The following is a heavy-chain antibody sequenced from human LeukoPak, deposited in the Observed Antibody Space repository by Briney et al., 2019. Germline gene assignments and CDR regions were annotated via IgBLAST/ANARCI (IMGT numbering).Heavy chain of an antibody. CDR1: GFTFSHYG. D-gene: IGHD3-3*01. V-gene: IGHV3-30*02. CDR2: IRYDGSNK. Sequence: GGSLRLSCTASGFTFSHYGMHWVRQAPGRGLEWVTFIRYDGSNKYYADSVKGRFTISRDNAKNTLYVQMNSLRAEDTAVYYCARGAFGVYGFDIWGQGTMVTVSS. J-gene: IGHJ3*02. CDR3: ARGAFGVYGFDI.